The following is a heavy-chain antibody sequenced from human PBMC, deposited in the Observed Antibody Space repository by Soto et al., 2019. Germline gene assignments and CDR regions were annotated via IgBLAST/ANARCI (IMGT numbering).Heavy chain of an antibody. D-gene: IGHD6-19*01. Sequence: QVQLVQSGAEVKKPGSSVKVSCKASGGTFSSYAISWVRQAPGQGLEWMGWMNPNSGNTGYAQKFQGRVTMTRNTSISTAYMELSSLRSEDTAVYYCARGGGPVVAGVYDYWGQGTLVTVSS. V-gene: IGHV1-8*02. CDR3: ARGGGPVVAGVYDY. J-gene: IGHJ4*02. CDR1: GGTFSSYA. CDR2: MNPNSGNT.